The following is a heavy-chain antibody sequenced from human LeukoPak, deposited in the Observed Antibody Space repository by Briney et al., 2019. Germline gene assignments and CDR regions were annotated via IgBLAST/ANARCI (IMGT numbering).Heavy chain of an antibody. Sequence: SETLSLTCTVSGGSISSQFWSWIRQPPGKGLEWIGYIYYSGSTNYNPSLKSRVTISVDTSKNQFSLKLSSVTAADTAVYYCARGGSGFDYWGQGTLVTVSS. J-gene: IGHJ4*02. V-gene: IGHV4-59*11. CDR2: IYYSGST. CDR1: GGSISSQF. CDR3: ARGGSGFDY.